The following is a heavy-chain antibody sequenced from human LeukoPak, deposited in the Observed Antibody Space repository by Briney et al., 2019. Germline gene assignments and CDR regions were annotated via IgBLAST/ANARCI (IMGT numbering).Heavy chain of an antibody. J-gene: IGHJ4*02. CDR2: IYHSGST. V-gene: IGHV4-30-2*03. Sequence: PSETLSLTCAVSGGSISSGGYSWSWIRQPPGKGLEWIGSIYHSGSTYYNPSLKSRVTISVDTSKNQFSLKLSSVTAADTAVYYCARRGSRWYWYFDYWGQGTLVTVSS. D-gene: IGHD6-13*01. CDR1: GGSISSGGYS. CDR3: ARRGSRWYWYFDY.